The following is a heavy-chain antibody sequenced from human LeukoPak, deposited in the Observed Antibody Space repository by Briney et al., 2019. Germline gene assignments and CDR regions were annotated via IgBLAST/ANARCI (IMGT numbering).Heavy chain of an antibody. CDR1: GFTFISYA. CDR3: VRRRGYSYDY. J-gene: IGHJ4*02. CDR2: ISSNGGST. V-gene: IGHV3-64*01. D-gene: IGHD5-18*01. Sequence: GGSLRLSCAASGFTFISYAMDWVRQAPGKGLEYVSGISSNGGSTYYASSVKGRFTISRGNSKTTLDLQMGSLRAEDMAVNYCVRRRGYSYDYWGQGTLVSVSS.